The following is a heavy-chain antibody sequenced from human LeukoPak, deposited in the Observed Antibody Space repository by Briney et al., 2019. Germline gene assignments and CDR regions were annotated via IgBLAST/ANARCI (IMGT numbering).Heavy chain of an antibody. CDR1: GGSISSDY. Sequence: PSETLSLTCTVSGGSISSDYWSWIRQPPGKGLEWIGYIYNTGSTNYDPSLKGRVTISVDTSKNQFSLKLSSVTAADTAVYYCARDRDMDYYYYGMDVWGQGTTVTVSS. CDR2: IYNTGST. J-gene: IGHJ6*01. V-gene: IGHV4-59*01. CDR3: ARDRDMDYYYYGMDV.